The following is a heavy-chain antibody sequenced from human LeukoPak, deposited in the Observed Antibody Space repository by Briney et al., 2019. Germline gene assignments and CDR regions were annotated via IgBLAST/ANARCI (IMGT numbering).Heavy chain of an antibody. J-gene: IGHJ3*02. CDR3: ARDSRYLAAAGYAFDI. Sequence: SETLSLTCTVSGGSISSSSYYWSWIRQHPGKGLEWIGYIYYSGSTYYNPSLKSRVTISVDTSKNQFSLKLSSVTAADTAVYYCARDSRYLAAAGYAFDIWGQGTMVTVSS. D-gene: IGHD6-13*01. V-gene: IGHV4-31*03. CDR1: GGSISSSSYY. CDR2: IYYSGST.